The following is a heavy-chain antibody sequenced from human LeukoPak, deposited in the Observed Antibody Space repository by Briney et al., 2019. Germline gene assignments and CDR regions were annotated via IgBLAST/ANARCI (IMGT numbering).Heavy chain of an antibody. CDR3: ARGVLAAYGMDV. Sequence: GASVKVSCTASGGTFSSYAISWVRQAPGQGLEWMGGIIPIFGTANYAQKFQGRVTITADESTSTAYMELSSLRSEDTAVYYCARGVLAAYGMDVWGQGTTVTVSS. D-gene: IGHD2-8*02. CDR2: IIPIFGTA. CDR1: GGTFSSYA. V-gene: IGHV1-69*13. J-gene: IGHJ6*02.